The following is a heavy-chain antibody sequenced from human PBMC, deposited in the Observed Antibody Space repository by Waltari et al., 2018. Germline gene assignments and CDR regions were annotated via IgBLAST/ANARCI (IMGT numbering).Heavy chain of an antibody. Sequence: QVQLVQSGAEVQKPGSSVKVSCKASGGTFSSYAISWVRQAPGQGLGWMGGIIPIFGTANYAQKFQGRVTITADESTSTAYMELSSLRSEDTAVYYCARDGYCGGDCYSDYYYGMDVWGQGTTVTVSS. J-gene: IGHJ6*02. D-gene: IGHD2-21*02. CDR1: GGTFSSYA. CDR2: IIPIFGTA. V-gene: IGHV1-69*01. CDR3: ARDGYCGGDCYSDYYYGMDV.